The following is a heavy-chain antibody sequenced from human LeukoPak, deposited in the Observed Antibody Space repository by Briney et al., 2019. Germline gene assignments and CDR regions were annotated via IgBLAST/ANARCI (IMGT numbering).Heavy chain of an antibody. V-gene: IGHV1-2*02. CDR1: GYTFTGYY. CDR2: INPNSGGT. J-gene: IGHJ4*02. D-gene: IGHD6-19*01. Sequence: ASVKVSCKASGYTFTGYYMHWVRQAPGQGLEWMGWINPNSGGTNYAQKFQGRVTMTRDTSISTAYMELSRLRSEDTAVYYCARKSNTSSGWFAFDYWGQGTLVTVSS. CDR3: ARKSNTSSGWFAFDY.